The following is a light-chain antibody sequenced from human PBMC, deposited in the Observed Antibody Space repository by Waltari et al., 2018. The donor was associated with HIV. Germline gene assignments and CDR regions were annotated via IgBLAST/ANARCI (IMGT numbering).Light chain of an antibody. V-gene: IGKV3-11*01. J-gene: IGKJ4*01. CDR3: QQRSNWPLT. CDR1: QSVSSY. CDR2: GAS. Sequence: EIVLTQSPATLSLSPGERATLSCRASQSVSSYLGWYQQKPGQAPRLLIYGASSRATGIPDRFSGSGSGTDFTLTINSLAPEDFAVYYCQQRSNWPLTFGGGTKVEIK.